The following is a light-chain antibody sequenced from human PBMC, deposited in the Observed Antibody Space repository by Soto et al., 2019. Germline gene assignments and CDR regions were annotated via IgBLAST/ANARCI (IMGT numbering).Light chain of an antibody. CDR2: GTF. J-gene: IGKJ3*01. Sequence: IQLTQSPSSLSASVGDRVSITCRASQDIKTYLAWYQQKQGKAPKLLISGTFTLQSGVPSRFNGSGAGTDFTLSIIRLQPEDFATYYCHRRNNYPPFTFGPGTKVDLE. CDR3: HRRNNYPPFT. CDR1: QDIKTY. V-gene: IGKV1-9*01.